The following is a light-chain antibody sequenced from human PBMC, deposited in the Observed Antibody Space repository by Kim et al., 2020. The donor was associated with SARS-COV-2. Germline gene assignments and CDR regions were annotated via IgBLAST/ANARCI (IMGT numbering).Light chain of an antibody. J-gene: IGKJ4*01. V-gene: IGKV3-11*01. CDR1: QNIDTY. Sequence: PGDRATLSCRASQNIDTYLAWYQQRHGQAPRLLVYDASSRATGVPDRFSGSGSGTDFTLTISSLEPEDFSIYYCQQRNSWPPAVTFGGGTKVDIK. CDR3: QQRNSWPPAVT. CDR2: DAS.